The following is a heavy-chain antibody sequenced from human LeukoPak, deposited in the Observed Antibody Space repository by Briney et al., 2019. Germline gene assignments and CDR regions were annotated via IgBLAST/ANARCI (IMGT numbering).Heavy chain of an antibody. CDR1: GYTFTGYY. Sequence: EASVKVSCKASGYTFTGYYIHWVRQAPGQGLEWMGWINPNSGGTKYAQKFQGRVTMTRDTSISTAYIDLSRLTSDDTAVYYCASGGYYDPNYFDYWGQGTLVTVSS. D-gene: IGHD3-3*01. CDR2: INPNSGGT. CDR3: ASGGYYDPNYFDY. V-gene: IGHV1-2*02. J-gene: IGHJ4*02.